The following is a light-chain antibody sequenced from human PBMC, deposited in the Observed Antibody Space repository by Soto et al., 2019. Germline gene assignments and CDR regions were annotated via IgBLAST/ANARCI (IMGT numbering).Light chain of an antibody. V-gene: IGLV2-14*01. J-gene: IGLJ1*01. CDR2: DVS. CDR1: SSDVGDYNY. Sequence: QSALTQPASVSGSPGQSITISCTGTSSDVGDYNYISWYQQHPGKAPKLMIYDVSNRPSGVSRRFSASKSGNTASLTISGLQAEDEAHYYCTSYTSTITYVFGTGTKVTVL. CDR3: TSYTSTITYV.